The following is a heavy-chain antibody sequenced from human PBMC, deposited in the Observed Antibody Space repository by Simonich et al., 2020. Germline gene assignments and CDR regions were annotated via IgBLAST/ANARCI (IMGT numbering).Heavy chain of an antibody. V-gene: IGHV3-21*01. CDR3: ARDTSYYGSGSYYFDY. J-gene: IGHJ4*02. D-gene: IGHD3-10*01. CDR1: GFTFSSYS. Sequence: GGGLVKPGGSLRLSCAASGFTFSSYSMNLVRQAPGKWLECVSSISSSSSYIYYADSVKGRFTISRDNAKNSLYLQMNSLRAEDTAVYYCARDTSYYGSGSYYFDYWGQGTLVTVSS. CDR2: ISSSSSYI.